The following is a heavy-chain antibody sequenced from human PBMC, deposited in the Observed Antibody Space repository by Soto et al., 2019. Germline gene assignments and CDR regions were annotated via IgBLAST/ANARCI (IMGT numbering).Heavy chain of an antibody. V-gene: IGHV4-34*01. D-gene: IGHD5-12*01. CDR3: ARGGRWLHPLGY. CDR1: GGSFSGYY. CDR2: INHSGST. J-gene: IGHJ4*02. Sequence: QVQLQQWGAGLLKPSETLSLTCAVYGGSFSGYYWSWIRQPPGKGLEWIGEINHSGSTNYNPSLNSRVNISVDTSKNQFSLTLSSVSAADTAVYYCARGGRWLHPLGYWGQGTLVTVSS.